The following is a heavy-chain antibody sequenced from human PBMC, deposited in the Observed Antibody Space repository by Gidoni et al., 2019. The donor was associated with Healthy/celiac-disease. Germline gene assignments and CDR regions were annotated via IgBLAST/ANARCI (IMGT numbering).Heavy chain of an antibody. Sequence: QVQLVQSGAEVKKPGASVKVSCKASGYTFTSYAMHWVRQAPGQRLEWMGWINAGNGNTKYSQKFQGRVTITRDTSASTAYMELSSLRSEDTAVYYCAREGPTGFITMVRGPKGWFDPWGQGTLVTVSS. CDR2: INAGNGNT. D-gene: IGHD3-10*01. J-gene: IGHJ5*02. CDR3: AREGPTGFITMVRGPKGWFDP. V-gene: IGHV1-3*01. CDR1: GYTFTSYA.